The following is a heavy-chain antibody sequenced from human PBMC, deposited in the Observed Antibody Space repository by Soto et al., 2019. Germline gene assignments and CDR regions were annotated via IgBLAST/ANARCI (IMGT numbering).Heavy chain of an antibody. CDR1: GFTFSSYD. V-gene: IGHV3-21*06. J-gene: IGHJ3*01. CDR3: AREYSDSSGYYTAFDL. D-gene: IGHD3-22*01. CDR2: IDSSSKYM. Sequence: GGSLRLSCAASGFTFSSYDMTWVRQAPGKGLEWVSSIDSSSKYMYYADSVKGRFTISREDAKNSLYLQMNSLRADDTALYFCAREYSDSSGYYTAFDLWGQGTMVTVSS.